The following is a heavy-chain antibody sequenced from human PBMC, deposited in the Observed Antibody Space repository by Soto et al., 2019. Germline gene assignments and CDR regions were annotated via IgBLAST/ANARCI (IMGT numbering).Heavy chain of an antibody. D-gene: IGHD2-15*01. CDR2: IYYSGST. CDR3: AREVCEGGGSCPSGWFEP. Sequence: SETLSLTCTVSGGSISSGDYYWSWIRQPPGKGLEWIGYIYYSGSTYYNPSLKSRVTISVDTSKNQFSLKLSSVTAADTAVYYCAREVCEGGGSCPSGWFEPWGQGNLVTVCS. V-gene: IGHV4-30-4*01. CDR1: GGSISSGDYY. J-gene: IGHJ5*02.